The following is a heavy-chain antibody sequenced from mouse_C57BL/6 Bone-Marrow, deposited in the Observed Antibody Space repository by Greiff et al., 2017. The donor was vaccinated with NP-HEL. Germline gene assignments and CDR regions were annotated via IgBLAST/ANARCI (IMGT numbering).Heavy chain of an antibody. CDR1: GYAFSSSW. J-gene: IGHJ2*01. CDR3: ASGYFKWGYYFDY. CDR2: IYPGDGDT. D-gene: IGHD1-2*01. V-gene: IGHV1-82*01. Sequence: VQLQQSGPELVKPGASVKISCKASGYAFSSSWMNWVKQRPGKGLEWIGRIYPGDGDTNYNGKFKGKATLTADKSSSTAYMQLSSLTSEDSAVYFCASGYFKWGYYFDYGGQGTTLTVSS.